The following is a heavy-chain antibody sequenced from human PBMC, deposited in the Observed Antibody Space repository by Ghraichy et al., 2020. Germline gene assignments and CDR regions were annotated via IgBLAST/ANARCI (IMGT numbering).Heavy chain of an antibody. CDR1: GFTFSSHA. V-gene: IGHV3-23*01. J-gene: IGHJ4*02. Sequence: LSLTCAASGFTFSSHAMTWVRQAPGKGLEWVAAIGSSGAQTFYADSVRGRFTISRDNSKNTLYLHMNNLKAEDTAVYYCTSRGITVRSEWGSIDYWGQGTLVTVSS. D-gene: IGHD3-22*01. CDR2: IGSSGAQT. CDR3: TSRGITVRSEWGSIDY.